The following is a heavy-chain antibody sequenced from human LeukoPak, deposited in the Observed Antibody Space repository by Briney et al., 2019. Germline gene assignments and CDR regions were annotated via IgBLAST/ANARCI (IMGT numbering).Heavy chain of an antibody. D-gene: IGHD4-11*01. CDR1: GFTFSHFG. CDR2: IWRDGSSR. CDR3: AKDAQRGFDYSNSLEK. V-gene: IGHV3-33*06. J-gene: IGHJ4*02. Sequence: HPGGSLSLSCAAYGFTFSHFGMHWVRQAPGKGLEWMAVIWRDGSSRYYADSVKGRFTVSRDNSQNRVYLQMNSLTPDDTGVYYCAKDAQRGFDYSNSLEKWGQGTLVIVSS.